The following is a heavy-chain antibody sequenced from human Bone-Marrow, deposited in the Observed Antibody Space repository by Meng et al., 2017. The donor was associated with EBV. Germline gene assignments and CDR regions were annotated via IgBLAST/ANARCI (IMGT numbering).Heavy chain of an antibody. V-gene: IGHV1-8*01. Sequence: QVQVVESGGGVKKPGASVKVSCKASGYTCTSYDINWVRQATGQGLEWMGWMNPNSGNTGYDQKFQGRVTMTRNTSISTAYMELSSLRSEDTAVYYCAKDRERGNWNYPDYWGQGTLVTVSS. CDR2: MNPNSGNT. CDR3: AKDRERGNWNYPDY. J-gene: IGHJ4*02. CDR1: GYTCTSYD. D-gene: IGHD1-7*01.